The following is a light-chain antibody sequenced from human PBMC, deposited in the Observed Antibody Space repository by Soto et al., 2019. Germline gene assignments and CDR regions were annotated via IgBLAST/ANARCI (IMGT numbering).Light chain of an antibody. CDR1: QTISSW. V-gene: IGKV1-5*03. J-gene: IGKJ1*01. Sequence: DIQMTQSPSTLSVSVGDRVTITCRASQTISSWLAWYQQKPGKAPKLLIYKASTLKSGVSSRFRGSGSGTEFNLTISSLQPDDFATYYCQPYNSYSEAFGQGTKVELK. CDR3: QPYNSYSEA. CDR2: KAS.